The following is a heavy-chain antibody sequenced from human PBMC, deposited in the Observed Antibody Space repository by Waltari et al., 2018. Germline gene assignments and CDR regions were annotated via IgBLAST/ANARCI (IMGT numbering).Heavy chain of an antibody. J-gene: IGHJ4*02. CDR1: GGSFSGYY. CDR2: LNQNVSP. CDR3: ARDAIVGAPNFDY. Sequence: QVQLQQWGAGLLKPSETLSLTCAVYGGSFSGYYWSWIRQPPGKGLEWIGELNQNVSPDYKPSLMRRVTISVDTPKNPFSLTRDSMTAADTALYYCARDAIVGAPNFDYWGPGTLVTGS. D-gene: IGHD1-26*01. V-gene: IGHV4-34*01.